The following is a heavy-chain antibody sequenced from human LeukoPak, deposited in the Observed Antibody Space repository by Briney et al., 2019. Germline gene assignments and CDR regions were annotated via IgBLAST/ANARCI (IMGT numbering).Heavy chain of an antibody. V-gene: IGHV3-30*02. CDR1: GFTFSSYG. Sequence: GGSLRLSCAASGFTFSSYGMHWVRQAPGKGLEWVAFIRYDGSNKYYADSVKGRFTISRDNSKNTLYLQMNSLRPEDTAVYYCARTYYYDSGSLIYWGQGTLVTVSS. J-gene: IGHJ4*02. CDR2: IRYDGSNK. CDR3: ARTYYYDSGSLIY. D-gene: IGHD3-10*01.